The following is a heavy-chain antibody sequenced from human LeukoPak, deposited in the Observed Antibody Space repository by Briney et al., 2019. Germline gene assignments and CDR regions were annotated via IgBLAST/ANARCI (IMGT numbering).Heavy chain of an antibody. V-gene: IGHV3-33*01. D-gene: IGHD6-13*01. CDR1: GFTFSRYS. CDR3: ARDYSSSWDY. J-gene: IGHJ4*02. CDR2: IWYDGSGK. Sequence: GSLRLSCAASGFTFSRYSMHWVRQALGKGLEWVAIIWYDGSGKYYADSVKGRFTISRDNSNNTLYLQMNSLRVEDTALYYCARDYSSSWDYWGQGTLVTVSS.